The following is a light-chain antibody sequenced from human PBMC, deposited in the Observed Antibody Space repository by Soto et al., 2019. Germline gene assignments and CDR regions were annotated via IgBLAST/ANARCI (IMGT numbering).Light chain of an antibody. J-gene: IGKJ1*01. CDR2: GAS. CDR3: QQYDTSPLT. CDR1: QSVSSNF. Sequence: PGERATLSCRASQSVSSNFLAWYQQKPGQAPRLLIYGASNRATGIPDRFSGSGSGTDFTLTISGLEPEDFAVYSCQQYDTSPLTFGQGTKVEIK. V-gene: IGKV3-20*01.